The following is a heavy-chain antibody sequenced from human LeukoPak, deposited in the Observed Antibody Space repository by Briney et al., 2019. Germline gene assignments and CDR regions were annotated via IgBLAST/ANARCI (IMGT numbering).Heavy chain of an antibody. CDR2: INTNTGNP. CDR3: ASTIHGIAVAGVAVDY. V-gene: IGHV7-4-1*02. CDR1: GYTFTSYA. D-gene: IGHD6-19*01. J-gene: IGHJ4*02. Sequence: ASVTVSCKASGYTFTSYAMNWVRQAPGQGLEWMGWINTNTGNPTYAQGFTGRFVFSLDTSVSTAYLQISSLKAEDTAVYYCASTIHGIAVAGVAVDYWGQETLVTVSS.